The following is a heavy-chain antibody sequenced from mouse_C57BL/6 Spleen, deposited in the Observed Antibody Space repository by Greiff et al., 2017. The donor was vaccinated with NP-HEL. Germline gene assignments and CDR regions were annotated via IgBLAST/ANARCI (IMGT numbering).Heavy chain of an antibody. Sequence: DVQLQESGPGLVKPSQSLSLTCSVTGYSITSGYYWNWIRQFPGNKLEWMGYISYDGSNNYNPSLKNRISITRDTSKNQFFLKLNSVTTEDTATYYCANYDYDRAWFAYWGQGTLVTVSA. V-gene: IGHV3-6*01. CDR1: GYSITSGYY. CDR3: ANYDYDRAWFAY. CDR2: ISYDGSN. D-gene: IGHD2-4*01. J-gene: IGHJ3*01.